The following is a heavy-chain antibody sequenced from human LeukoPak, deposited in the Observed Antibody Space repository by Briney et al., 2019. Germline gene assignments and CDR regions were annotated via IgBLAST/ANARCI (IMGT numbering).Heavy chain of an antibody. CDR1: GFTFRSYW. J-gene: IGHJ4*02. D-gene: IGHD3-10*01. Sequence: GGSLRLSCAASGFTFRSYWMSWVRQAPGKGLEWVGRIKSKTDGGTTDYAAPVKGRFTISRDDSKNTLFLQMNSLKAEDTGVYYCTVVNYGSGSYPLGYWGQGTLVTVSS. V-gene: IGHV3-15*01. CDR3: TVVNYGSGSYPLGY. CDR2: IKSKTDGGTT.